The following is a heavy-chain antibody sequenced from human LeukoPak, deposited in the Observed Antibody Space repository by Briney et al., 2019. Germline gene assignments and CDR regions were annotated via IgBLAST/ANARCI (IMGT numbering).Heavy chain of an antibody. CDR3: AKDGYDYYYYYMDV. CDR1: GFTFSSYS. V-gene: IGHV3-21*04. CDR2: ISSSSSYM. D-gene: IGHD1-1*01. J-gene: IGHJ6*03. Sequence: GGSLRLSCAASGFTFSSYSMNWVRQAPGKGLEWVSSISSSSSYMYYADSVKGRFTISRDNSKNTLYLQMNSLRAEDTAVYYCAKDGYDYYYYYMDVWGRGTAVTVSS.